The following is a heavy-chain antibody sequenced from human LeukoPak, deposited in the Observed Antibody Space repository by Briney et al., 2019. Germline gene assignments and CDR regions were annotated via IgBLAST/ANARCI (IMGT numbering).Heavy chain of an antibody. V-gene: IGHV3-33*08. CDR1: GFTFGGYT. CDR3: ARPTYSGSYYWFDY. D-gene: IGHD1-26*01. J-gene: IGHJ4*02. CDR2: IWYDGSNK. Sequence: GGSLRLSCAASGFTFGGYTMNWVRQAPGKGLEWVAVIWYDGSNKYYADSVKGRFTISRDNSKNTLYLQMNSLRAEDTAVYYCARPTYSGSYYWFDYWGQGTLVTVSS.